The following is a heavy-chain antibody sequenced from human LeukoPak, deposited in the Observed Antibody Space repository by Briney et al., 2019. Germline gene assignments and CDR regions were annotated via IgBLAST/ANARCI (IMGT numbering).Heavy chain of an antibody. Sequence: ASVKVSCKASGGTFSSYAISWVRQAPGQGLEWMGGIIPIFGTANYAQKFQGRVTITADESTSTAYMELSSLRSEDTAVYYCARHHCSSTSCHPNYFDYWGQGTLVTVSS. D-gene: IGHD2-2*01. CDR1: GGTFSSYA. CDR2: IIPIFGTA. J-gene: IGHJ4*02. CDR3: ARHHCSSTSCHPNYFDY. V-gene: IGHV1-69*13.